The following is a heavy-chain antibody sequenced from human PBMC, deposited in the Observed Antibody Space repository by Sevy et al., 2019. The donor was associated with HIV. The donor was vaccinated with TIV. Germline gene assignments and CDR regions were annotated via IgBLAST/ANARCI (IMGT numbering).Heavy chain of an antibody. J-gene: IGHJ3*02. CDR1: GGSFSGYY. CDR2: INDSGST. Sequence: SETLSLTCAVYGGSFSGYYWSWIRQPPGKGLEWIGEINDSGSTNYNPSLKSQVTISVDTPKNQLSLKLNSVTAAETAVYYCARHCSSSSCSHAFDIWGQGTMVTVSS. CDR3: ARHCSSSSCSHAFDI. D-gene: IGHD2-2*01. V-gene: IGHV4-34*01.